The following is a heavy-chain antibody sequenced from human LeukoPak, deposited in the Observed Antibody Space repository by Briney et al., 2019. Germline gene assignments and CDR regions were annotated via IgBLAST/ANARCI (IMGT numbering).Heavy chain of an antibody. Sequence: HPGGSLRLSCAPSGFTFSSYAMHWVRQAPGKGLEWVSVISYDGSNEYYADSVKGRFTISRDNSKNSLYLQMNSLRVEDTAVYYCARGGAARPDFWGQGTLVTVSS. CDR2: ISYDGSNE. J-gene: IGHJ4*02. CDR1: GFTFSSYA. V-gene: IGHV3-30*04. CDR3: ARGGAARPDF. D-gene: IGHD6-6*01.